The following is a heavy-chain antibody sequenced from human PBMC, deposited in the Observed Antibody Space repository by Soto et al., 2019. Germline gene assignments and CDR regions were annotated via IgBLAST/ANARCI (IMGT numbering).Heavy chain of an antibody. Sequence: ASVKVSCKASGYTFTSYDINWVRQATGQGLEWMGWMNPNNGNTNYAQKLQGRVTMTTDTSTSTAYMELRSLRSDDTAVYYCARDESLDVYYYHYFDYWGQGTQVTVSS. J-gene: IGHJ4*02. V-gene: IGHV1-18*01. CDR1: GYTFTSYD. D-gene: IGHD1-26*01. CDR3: ARDESLDVYYYHYFDY. CDR2: MNPNNGNT.